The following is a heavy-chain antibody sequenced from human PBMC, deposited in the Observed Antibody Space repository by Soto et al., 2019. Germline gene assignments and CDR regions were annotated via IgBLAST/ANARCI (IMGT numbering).Heavy chain of an antibody. J-gene: IGHJ4*01. CDR3: SRGTSIPASGDY. CDR1: GYTFTNYG. D-gene: IGHD6-6*01. Sequence: QVQLVQSGAEVKKPGASVKVSCKASGYTFTNYGINWVRQAPGQGLEWLGWVSARNGERRYAQRVQARVIMTTDTSTTTAYMELRSLRSDDTAVYYCSRGTSIPASGDYWGQGTLVTVSS. V-gene: IGHV1-18*01. CDR2: VSARNGER.